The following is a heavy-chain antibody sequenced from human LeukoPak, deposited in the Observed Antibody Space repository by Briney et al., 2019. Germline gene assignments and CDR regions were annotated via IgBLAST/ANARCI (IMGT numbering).Heavy chain of an antibody. J-gene: IGHJ4*02. D-gene: IGHD5-24*01. V-gene: IGHV3-20*01. CDR3: ARGGGYNYFDH. CDR2: INWNGGST. Sequence: GGSLRLSCAASGFTFDDSGMSWVRQAPGKGLEWVSGINWNGGSTGYADSVKGRFTISRDNAKNSLYLQMNSLRAEDTALYHCARGGGYNYFDHWGQGTLSPSPQ. CDR1: GFTFDDSG.